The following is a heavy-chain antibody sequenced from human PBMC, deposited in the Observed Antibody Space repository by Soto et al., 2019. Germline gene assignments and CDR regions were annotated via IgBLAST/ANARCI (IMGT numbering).Heavy chain of an antibody. CDR3: ASNVEMATGNFDY. CDR1: GGTFSSYA. J-gene: IGHJ4*02. V-gene: IGHV1-69*13. Sequence: GASVKVSCKASGGTFSSYAISWVRQAPGRGLEWMGGIIPIFGTANYAQKFQGRVTITADESTSTAYMELSSLRSEDTAVYYCASNVEMATGNFDYWGQGTLVTVSS. D-gene: IGHD5-12*01. CDR2: IIPIFGTA.